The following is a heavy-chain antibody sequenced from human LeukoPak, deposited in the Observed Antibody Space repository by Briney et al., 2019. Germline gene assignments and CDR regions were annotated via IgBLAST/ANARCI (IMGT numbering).Heavy chain of an antibody. CDR3: AKDGAWLRFDD. V-gene: IGHV3-23*01. Sequence: GRSLRLSCAGSGFPFSSHGMDWVRQAPGKGLEWVSGISPGGGPTYYADSVRGRFSISRDDLKNTVYLQMKNLTAEDTAVYYCAKDGAWLRFDDWGQGILVTVSS. CDR2: ISPGGGPT. D-gene: IGHD5-12*01. CDR1: GFPFSSHG. J-gene: IGHJ4*02.